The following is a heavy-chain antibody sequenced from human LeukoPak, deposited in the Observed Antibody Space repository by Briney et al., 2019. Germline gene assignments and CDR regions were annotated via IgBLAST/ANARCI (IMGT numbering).Heavy chain of an antibody. V-gene: IGHV1-18*04. CDR2: ISAYNGNT. CDR3: AMVTPPYYYYGMDV. J-gene: IGHJ6*02. Sequence: GASVKVSCKASGYTFTGYHMHWVRQAPGQGLEWMGWISAYNGNTNYAQKLQGRVTMTTDTSTSTAYMELRSLRSDDTAVYYCAMVTPPYYYYGMDVWGQGTTVTVSS. D-gene: IGHD2-21*02. CDR1: GYTFTGYH.